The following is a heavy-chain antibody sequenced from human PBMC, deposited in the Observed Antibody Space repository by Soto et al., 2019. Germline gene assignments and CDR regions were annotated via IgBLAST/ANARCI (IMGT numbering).Heavy chain of an antibody. CDR3: AKDVANDYGDSYYYYYYMDV. CDR1: GFTFSSYA. J-gene: IGHJ6*03. Sequence: GGSLRLSCAASGFTFSSYAMSWVRQAPGKGLEWVSAISGSGGSTYYADSVKGRFTISRDNSKNTLYLQMNSLRAEDTAVYYCAKDVANDYGDSYYYYYYMDVWGKGTTVTVSS. CDR2: ISGSGGST. V-gene: IGHV3-23*01. D-gene: IGHD4-17*01.